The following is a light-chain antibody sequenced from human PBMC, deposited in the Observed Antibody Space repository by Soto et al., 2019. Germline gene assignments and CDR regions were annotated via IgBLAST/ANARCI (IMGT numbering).Light chain of an antibody. Sequence: EIVLTQSPGTLSLSPGERATLSCRASQSVSSSYLAWYQQKPGQAPRLLIYGASSRATGIPDRFSGSGSGTDFTLTISRLEPEAFAVYYCQPYGSSPLLTFGGGTKVEIK. CDR3: QPYGSSPLLT. J-gene: IGKJ4*01. CDR1: QSVSSSY. CDR2: GAS. V-gene: IGKV3-20*01.